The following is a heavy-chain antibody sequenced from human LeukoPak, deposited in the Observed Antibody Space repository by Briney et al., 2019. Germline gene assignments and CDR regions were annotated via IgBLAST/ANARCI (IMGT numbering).Heavy chain of an antibody. CDR3: AKTPSFYYGSGSYQDY. D-gene: IGHD3-10*01. Sequence: GRSLRLSCAASGFTFDDYAMHWVRQAPGKGLEWVSGISWNSGSIGYADSVKGRFTISRDNAKNSLYLQMNSLRAEDTALYYYAKTPSFYYGSGSYQDYWGQGTLVTVSS. CDR2: ISWNSGSI. CDR1: GFTFDDYA. V-gene: IGHV3-9*01. J-gene: IGHJ4*02.